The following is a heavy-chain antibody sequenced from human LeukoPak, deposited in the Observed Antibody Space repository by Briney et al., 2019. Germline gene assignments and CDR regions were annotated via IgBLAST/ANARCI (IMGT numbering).Heavy chain of an antibody. CDR1: GFTFSSYD. CDR3: AKALTRWAFDI. Sequence: GGSLRLSCAASGFTFSSYDMSWVRQAPGKGLEWVSSISLSINGKTYAYSVKGRFTISTDNAKNTLYLQMDSLRAGDTAIYYCAKALTRWAFDIWGQGTMVTVSS. CDR2: ISLSINGK. V-gene: IGHV3-23*01. J-gene: IGHJ3*02. D-gene: IGHD3-16*01.